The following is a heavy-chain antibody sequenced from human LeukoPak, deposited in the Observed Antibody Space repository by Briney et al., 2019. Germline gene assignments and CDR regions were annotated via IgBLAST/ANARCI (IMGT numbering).Heavy chain of an antibody. CDR3: ARDDYGDYGLLDY. V-gene: IGHV3-30-3*01. CDR1: GFTFSSYW. D-gene: IGHD4-17*01. J-gene: IGHJ4*02. Sequence: GGSLRLSCAASGFTFSSYWMSWVRQAPGKGLEWMALISFDGGKKYYADSVKGRFNISRDNSKNTLYLQMNSLRAEDTAVYYCARDDYGDYGLLDYWGQGTLVTVSS. CDR2: ISFDGGKK.